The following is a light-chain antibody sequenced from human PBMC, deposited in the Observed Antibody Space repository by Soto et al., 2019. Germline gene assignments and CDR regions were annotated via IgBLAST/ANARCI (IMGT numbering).Light chain of an antibody. Sequence: EIVLTQSPGTLSLSPGERATVSCRASQSVSSSYLAWYQQKPGQAPRLLIYGASSRATGIPDRFSGSGSGTDFTLTISRLEPEDFAVYYCHQYGSSPFTFGPGTKVDIK. CDR1: QSVSSSY. V-gene: IGKV3-20*01. CDR2: GAS. CDR3: HQYGSSPFT. J-gene: IGKJ3*01.